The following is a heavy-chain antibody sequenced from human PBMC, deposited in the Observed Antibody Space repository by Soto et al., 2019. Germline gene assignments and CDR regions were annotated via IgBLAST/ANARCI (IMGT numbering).Heavy chain of an antibody. CDR3: ARSPSAEQQPLNWFDP. CDR2: IYHSGST. Sequence: SETLSLTCAVSGGSISSSNWWSWVRQPPGKGLEWIGEIYHSGSTNYNPSLKSRVTISVDKSKNQFSLKLSSVTAADTAVYYCARSPSAEQQPLNWFDPWGQGTLVTVSS. V-gene: IGHV4-4*02. D-gene: IGHD6-13*01. J-gene: IGHJ5*02. CDR1: GGSISSSNW.